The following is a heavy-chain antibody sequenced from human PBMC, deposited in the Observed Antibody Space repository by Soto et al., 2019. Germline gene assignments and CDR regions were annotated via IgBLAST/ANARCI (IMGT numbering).Heavy chain of an antibody. J-gene: IGHJ3*02. CDR2: ISWNSGSI. CDR1: GFTFDDYA. CDR3: AKDMSKGDFWSGSFISTPTPDAFDI. D-gene: IGHD3-3*01. Sequence: GGSLRLSCAASGFTFDDYAMHWVRQAPGKGLEWVSGISWNSGSIGYADSVKGRFTISRDNAKNSLYLQMNSLRAEDTALYYCAKDMSKGDFWSGSFISTPTPDAFDIWGQGTMVTVSS. V-gene: IGHV3-9*01.